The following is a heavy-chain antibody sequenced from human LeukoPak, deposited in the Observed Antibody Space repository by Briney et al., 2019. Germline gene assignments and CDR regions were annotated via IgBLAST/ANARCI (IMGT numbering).Heavy chain of an antibody. CDR3: ARVVAGSVYNCGMDV. D-gene: IGHD6-19*01. V-gene: IGHV3-30*01. Sequence: GGSLRLSCAASGFTLSTYVMHWVRQAPGKGLQWVAVILYDGSNKYYADSVKGRFIISRDNSKNTLYLQMNSLTAEDTAVYYCARVVAGSVYNCGMDVWGQGTTVTVSS. CDR2: ILYDGSNK. CDR1: GFTLSTYV. J-gene: IGHJ6*02.